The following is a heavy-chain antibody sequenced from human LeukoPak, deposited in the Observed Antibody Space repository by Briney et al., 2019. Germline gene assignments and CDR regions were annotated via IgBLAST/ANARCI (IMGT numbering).Heavy chain of an antibody. CDR3: ARGLVAGTGVHY. CDR1: GFTFSSYS. J-gene: IGHJ4*02. V-gene: IGHV3-21*01. CDR2: ISSSSSYI. Sequence: GGTLRLSCAASGFTFSSYSMNWVRQAPGKGLEWVSSISSSSSYIYYADSVKGRFTISRDNAKNSLYLQMNSLRAEDTAVYYCARGLVAGTGVHYWGQGTLVTVSS. D-gene: IGHD6-19*01.